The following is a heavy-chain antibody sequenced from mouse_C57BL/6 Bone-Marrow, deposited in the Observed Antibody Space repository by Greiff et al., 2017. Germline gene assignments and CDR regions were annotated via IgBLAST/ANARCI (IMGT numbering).Heavy chain of an antibody. J-gene: IGHJ2*01. CDR1: GYTFTSYW. Sequence: QVQLKQPGAELVKPGASVKMSCKASGYTFTSYWLTWVKQRPGQGLEWIGDIYPGSGSTNYNEKFKSKVTLTVDTSSSTAYMQLSSLTSEDSAVYYCARKIYYGSSPDYWGQGTTLTVSS. D-gene: IGHD1-1*01. V-gene: IGHV1-55*01. CDR2: IYPGSGST. CDR3: ARKIYYGSSPDY.